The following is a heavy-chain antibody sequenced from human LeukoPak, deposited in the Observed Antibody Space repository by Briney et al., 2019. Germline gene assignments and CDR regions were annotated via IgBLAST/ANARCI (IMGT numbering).Heavy chain of an antibody. J-gene: IGHJ4*02. CDR2: IYTSGST. D-gene: IGHD5-18*01. V-gene: IGHV4-4*07. CDR1: GGSISSYY. Sequence: SETLSLTCTVSGGSISSYYWSWIRQPAGKGLEWIGRIYTSGSTNYSPSLKSRVTMSVDTSKNQFSLKLSSVTAADTAVYYCARHTDTAMAEYYFDYWGQGTLVTVSS. CDR3: ARHTDTAMAEYYFDY.